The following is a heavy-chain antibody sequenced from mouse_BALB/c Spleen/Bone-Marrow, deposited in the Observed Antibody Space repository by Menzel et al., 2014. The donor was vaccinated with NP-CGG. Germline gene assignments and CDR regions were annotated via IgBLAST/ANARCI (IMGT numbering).Heavy chain of an antibody. CDR1: GFAFTNYL. D-gene: IGHD4-1*01. CDR3: ARSLTGANAMDY. J-gene: IGHJ4*01. V-gene: IGHV1-54*01. CDR2: INPGSGGT. Sequence: QVQLQQPGAELVRPGTSVKVSCTASGFAFTNYLIEWVKQRPGQGLEWIGVINPGSGGTNYNEKFKAKATLTADKSSSTAYMQLSSLTSDDSAVYFCARSLTGANAMDYWGQGTSVTVSS.